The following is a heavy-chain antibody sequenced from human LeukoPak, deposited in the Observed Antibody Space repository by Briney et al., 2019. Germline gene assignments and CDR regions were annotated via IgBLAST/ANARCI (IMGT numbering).Heavy chain of an antibody. CDR1: GGSISSGGYY. CDR2: IYYSGST. Sequence: SETLSLTCTVSGGSISSGGYYWSWIRQHPGKGLEWIGYIYYSGSTYYNPSLKSRVTISVDTSKNQFSLKLSSVTAADTAVYYCARGNFGSRAFDIWGQGTMATVSS. D-gene: IGHD3-10*01. J-gene: IGHJ3*02. V-gene: IGHV4-31*03. CDR3: ARGNFGSRAFDI.